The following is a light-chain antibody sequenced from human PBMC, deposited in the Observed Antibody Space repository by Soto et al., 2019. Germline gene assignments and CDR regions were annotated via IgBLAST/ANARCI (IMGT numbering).Light chain of an antibody. Sequence: DIQMTQSPSTLSASVGDRVTITCRASQSVSSWLAWYQQKPGKVPKLLIYKASSLESGVPSRFSGSGSGTEITLTISSLQPDDFATYYCQEYNSYSQWTFGQGTKVEIK. V-gene: IGKV1-5*03. J-gene: IGKJ1*01. CDR1: QSVSSW. CDR3: QEYNSYSQWT. CDR2: KAS.